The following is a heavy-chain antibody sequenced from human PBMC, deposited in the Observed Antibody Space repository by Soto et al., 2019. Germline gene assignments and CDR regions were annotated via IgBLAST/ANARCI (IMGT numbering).Heavy chain of an antibody. Sequence: GASVKVSCKASGGTFSSYAISWVRQAPGQGLEWMGGIIPIFGTANYAQKFQGRVTITADESTSTAYMELSSLRSEDTAVYYCASQAVAGKDWFDPWGQGTLVTVSS. V-gene: IGHV1-69*13. J-gene: IGHJ5*02. CDR1: GGTFSSYA. D-gene: IGHD6-19*01. CDR3: ASQAVAGKDWFDP. CDR2: IIPIFGTA.